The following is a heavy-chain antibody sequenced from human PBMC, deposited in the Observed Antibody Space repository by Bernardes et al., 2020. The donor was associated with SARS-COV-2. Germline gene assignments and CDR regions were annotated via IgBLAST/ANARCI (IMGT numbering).Heavy chain of an antibody. Sequence: ASVKVSCKASGYTFTGYYMHWVRQAPGQGLEWMGWINPNSGGTNYAQKFQGWVTMTRDTSISTAYMELSRLRSDDTAVYYCARVRGALPYGSGSYKSAFDIWGQGTMVTVSS. CDR1: GYTFTGYY. V-gene: IGHV1-2*04. CDR3: ARVRGALPYGSGSYKSAFDI. CDR2: INPNSGGT. J-gene: IGHJ3*02. D-gene: IGHD3-10*01.